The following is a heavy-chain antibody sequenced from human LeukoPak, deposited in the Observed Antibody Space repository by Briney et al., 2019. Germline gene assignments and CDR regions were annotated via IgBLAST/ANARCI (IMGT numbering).Heavy chain of an antibody. CDR3: ARGTPIGYCSGGSCQDAFDI. D-gene: IGHD2-15*01. CDR2: INPNSGGT. Sequence: ASVKVSCKASGYTFTGYYMHWVRQAPGQGLEWMGWINPNSGGTNYAQKFQGRVTMTRDTSISTAYMELSRLRSDDTAVYYCARGTPIGYCSGGSCQDAFDIWGQGTMVTVFS. CDR1: GYTFTGYY. J-gene: IGHJ3*02. V-gene: IGHV1-2*02.